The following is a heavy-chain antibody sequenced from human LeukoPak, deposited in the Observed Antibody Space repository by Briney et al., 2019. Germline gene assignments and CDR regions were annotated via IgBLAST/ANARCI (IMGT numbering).Heavy chain of an antibody. CDR1: GGTFSSYA. V-gene: IGHV1-69*01. Sequence: SVKVSCKASGGTFSSYAISWVRQAPGQGLEWMGGIIPIFGTANYAQKFQGRVTITADESTSTAYMELSSLRSGDTAVYYCAQGRVGYDRYSADNWGQGTLVTVSS. CDR2: IIPIFGTA. D-gene: IGHD5-12*01. CDR3: AQGRVGYDRYSADN. J-gene: IGHJ4*02.